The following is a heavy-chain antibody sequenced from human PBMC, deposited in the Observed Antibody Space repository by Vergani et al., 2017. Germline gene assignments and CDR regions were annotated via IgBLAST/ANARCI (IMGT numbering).Heavy chain of an antibody. CDR2: ISGSGDST. D-gene: IGHD6-6*01. CDR1: GFIFTNYA. V-gene: IGHV3-23*01. Sequence: EVQLLESGGGLVQPGGSLRLSCAASGFIFTNYAMSWVRQAPGKGLEWVSDISGSGDSTYYADSVKGRFTISRDNSKNTLYLEMNSLRAEDTAVYYCAXTPKFMYSSSFDYWGQGTLVTVSS. J-gene: IGHJ4*02. CDR3: AXTPKFMYSSSFDY.